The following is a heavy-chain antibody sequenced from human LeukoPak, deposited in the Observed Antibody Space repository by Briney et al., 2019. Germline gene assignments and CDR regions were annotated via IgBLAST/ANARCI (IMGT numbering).Heavy chain of an antibody. CDR2: IYSGGST. D-gene: IGHD2-15*01. CDR3: AKWGCSGGSCYPFDY. Sequence: GGSLRLSCAASGFTVSSNYMNWVRQAPGKGMEWVSVIYSGGSTYYADSVKGRFTISRDNSKNTLYLQMNSLRAEDTAVYYCAKWGCSGGSCYPFDYWGQGTLVTVSS. J-gene: IGHJ4*02. V-gene: IGHV3-66*01. CDR1: GFTVSSNY.